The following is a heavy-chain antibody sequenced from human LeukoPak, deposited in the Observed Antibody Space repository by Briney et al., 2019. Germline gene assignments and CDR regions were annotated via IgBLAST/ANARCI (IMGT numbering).Heavy chain of an antibody. V-gene: IGHV1-24*01. CDR2: FDPEDGET. CDR1: GYTLTELS. D-gene: IGHD4-11*01. CDR3: ARGSNDYRNAFDI. J-gene: IGHJ3*02. Sequence: ASVRVSCKVSGYTLTELSMHWVRQAPGKGLEWMGGFDPEDGETIYAQKFQGRVTMTEDTSTDTAYMELRSLRSDDTAVYYCARGSNDYRNAFDIWGQGTMVTVSS.